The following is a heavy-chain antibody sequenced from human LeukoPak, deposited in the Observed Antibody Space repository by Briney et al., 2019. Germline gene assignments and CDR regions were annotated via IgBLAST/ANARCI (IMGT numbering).Heavy chain of an antibody. CDR2: IYHSGST. V-gene: IGHV4-4*02. CDR1: GGSISSSNW. Sequence: SETLSLTCAVSGGSISSSNWWSWVRQPPGKGLEWIGEIYHSGSTNYNPSLKSRVTISVDKSKNQFSLKLSSVTAADTAVYYCARRRYCSSTSCYVRYFDYWGQGTLVTVSS. D-gene: IGHD2-2*01. J-gene: IGHJ4*02. CDR3: ARRRYCSSTSCYVRYFDY.